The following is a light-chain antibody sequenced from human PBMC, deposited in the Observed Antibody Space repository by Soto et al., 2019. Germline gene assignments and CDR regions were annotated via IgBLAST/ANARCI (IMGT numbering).Light chain of an antibody. CDR1: SGHSSYA. J-gene: IGLJ2*01. V-gene: IGLV4-69*01. CDR2: LSSDGSH. Sequence: QLVLPQSPSASASLGASVQLTCTLSSGHSSYAIAWHQQQPEKGPRYLMKLSSDGSHSKGDGIPDRFSGSSSGAERYLTISSLQSEDEADYYCQTWDTGARVVFGGGTKLTVL. CDR3: QTWDTGARVV.